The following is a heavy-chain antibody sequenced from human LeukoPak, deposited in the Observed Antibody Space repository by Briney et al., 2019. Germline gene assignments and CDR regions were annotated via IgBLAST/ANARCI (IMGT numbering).Heavy chain of an antibody. J-gene: IGHJ6*03. CDR3: ATDSSKSPRITIFGVVTLSGYYMDV. V-gene: IGHV1-69-2*01. Sequence: ASVKVSCKVSGYTFTDYYMHWVQQAPGKGLEWMGLVYPEDGETIYAEKFQGRVTITADTSTDTAYMELSSLRSEDTAVYYCATDSSKSPRITIFGVVTLSGYYMDVWGKGTTVTASS. D-gene: IGHD3-3*01. CDR1: GYTFTDYY. CDR2: VYPEDGET.